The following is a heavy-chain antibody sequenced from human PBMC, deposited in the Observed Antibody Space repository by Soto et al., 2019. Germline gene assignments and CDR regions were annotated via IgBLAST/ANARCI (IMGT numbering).Heavy chain of an antibody. V-gene: IGHV4-30-4*01. J-gene: IGHJ4*02. D-gene: IGHD5-18*01. Sequence: QVQLQESGPGLVKPSQTLSLTCTVSGGSISSGYYYWSWIRQPPGKGLEWLGYIYYSGSSYYNPSLKSRITIXXDXSXXQFSLNLSSVTAADTAVYYCARDRERGYSYGYFDYWGQGTLVTVSS. CDR2: IYYSGSS. CDR1: GGSISSGYYY. CDR3: ARDRERGYSYGYFDY.